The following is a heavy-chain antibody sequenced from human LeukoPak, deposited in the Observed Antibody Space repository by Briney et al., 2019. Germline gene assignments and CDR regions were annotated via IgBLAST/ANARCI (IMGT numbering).Heavy chain of an antibody. CDR1: GYTFNDYY. Sequence: ASVKVSCKASGYTFNDYYMHWVRQAPGQGLEWVGWINPISGGTHYAQKFQGRVTMSRDTSITSAYMELSSLRSDDTAVYYCARDRGRNWGSDYWGQGTLVTVSP. CDR2: INPISGGT. CDR3: ARDRGRNWGSDY. V-gene: IGHV1-2*02. J-gene: IGHJ4*02. D-gene: IGHD7-27*01.